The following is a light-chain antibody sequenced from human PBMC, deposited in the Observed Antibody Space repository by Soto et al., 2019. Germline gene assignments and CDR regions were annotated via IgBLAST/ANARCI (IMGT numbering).Light chain of an antibody. CDR3: QQYQSYCS. CDR2: RAS. J-gene: IGKJ4*01. Sequence: DIQMTQSPSTLSASVGDRVTITCRASQNINTWVAWYQQKPGKAPNLLIYRASSLESGVPSRFSGSGSGAEFTLTISSLHPDDFADYFCQQYQSYCSFAGGTKVDIK. V-gene: IGKV1-5*01. CDR1: QNINTW.